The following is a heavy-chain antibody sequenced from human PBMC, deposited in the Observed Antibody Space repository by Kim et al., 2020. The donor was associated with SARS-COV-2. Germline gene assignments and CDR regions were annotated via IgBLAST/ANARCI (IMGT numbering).Heavy chain of an antibody. CDR2: IKSKTDGGTT. CDR3: TTDSTYYDISPGGFYYYGMDV. CDR1: GFTFSNAW. Sequence: GGSLRLSCAASGFTFSNAWMSWVRQAPGKGLEWVGRIKSKTDGGTTDYAAPVKGRFTISRDDSKNTLYLQMNSLKTEDTAVYYCTTDSTYYDISPGGFYYYGMDVWGQGTTVTVSS. D-gene: IGHD3-9*01. V-gene: IGHV3-15*01. J-gene: IGHJ6*02.